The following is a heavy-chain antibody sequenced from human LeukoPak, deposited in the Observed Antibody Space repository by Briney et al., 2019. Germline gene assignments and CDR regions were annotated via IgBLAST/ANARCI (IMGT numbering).Heavy chain of an antibody. CDR2: ICYSGST. V-gene: IGHV4-39*07. Sequence: SETLSLTCTVSGGSISSSSYYWGWIRRPPGKGLEWIGSICYSGSTYYNPSLKSRVTISVDTSKNQFSLNLSSVTAADTAVYYCARGSGWLTASWGQGTLVTVSS. CDR3: ARGSGWLTAS. J-gene: IGHJ5*02. CDR1: GGSISSSSYY. D-gene: IGHD2-21*02.